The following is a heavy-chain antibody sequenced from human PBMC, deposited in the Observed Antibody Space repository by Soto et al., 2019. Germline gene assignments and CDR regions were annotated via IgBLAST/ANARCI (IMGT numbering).Heavy chain of an antibody. CDR2: IYYSGST. CDR3: ARAGYYDFWSGYFYYFDY. CDR1: GGSISSSSYY. D-gene: IGHD3-3*01. Sequence: PSETLSLTCTVSGGSISSSSYYWGWIRQPPGKGLEWIGSIYYSGSTYYNPSLKSRVTISVDTSKNQFSLKLSSVTAADTAVYYCARAGYYDFWSGYFYYFDYWGQGTLVTVSS. V-gene: IGHV4-39*01. J-gene: IGHJ4*02.